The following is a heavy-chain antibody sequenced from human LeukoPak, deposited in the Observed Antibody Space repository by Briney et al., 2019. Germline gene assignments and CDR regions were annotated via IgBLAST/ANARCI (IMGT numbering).Heavy chain of an antibody. Sequence: ASVKVSCKASGYTFTSYDINWVRQATGQGLEWMGWMNPNSGNTGYAQKFQGRVTMTRNTSISTAYMELSSLRSEDTAVYYCARRQYYYDSSGYFSNDAFDIWGQGTMVTVSS. V-gene: IGHV1-8*01. D-gene: IGHD3-22*01. CDR3: ARRQYYYDSSGYFSNDAFDI. CDR1: GYTFTSYD. CDR2: MNPNSGNT. J-gene: IGHJ3*02.